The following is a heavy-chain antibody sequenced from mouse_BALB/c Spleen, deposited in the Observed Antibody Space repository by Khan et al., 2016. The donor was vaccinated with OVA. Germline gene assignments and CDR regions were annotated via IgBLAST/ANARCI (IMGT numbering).Heavy chain of an antibody. CDR3: TRDRIDY. CDR1: GYTFTSFW. J-gene: IGHJ2*01. V-gene: IGHV1-7*01. CDR2: INPTSGYT. Sequence: QVQLQESGAELAKPGASVKMSCKASGYTFTSFWMPWVKQRPGQGLEWIGYINPTSGYTDYNEKFKDRATLSADKSSSTAYMQLSSLTSEDSAVYCCTRDRIDYWGQGTTLTVSS.